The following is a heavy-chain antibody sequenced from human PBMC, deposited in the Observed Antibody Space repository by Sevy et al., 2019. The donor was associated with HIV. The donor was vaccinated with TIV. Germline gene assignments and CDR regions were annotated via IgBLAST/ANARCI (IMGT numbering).Heavy chain of an antibody. CDR3: ARAPSGSQGPGQYLHY. CDR1: GYRFMSYG. D-gene: IGHD1-26*01. Sequence: ASVKVSCKTSGYRFMSYGIGWVRQAPGQGLEWMGWISTFNGDTNAAPKLQGRVTMTTDTSTSTGYMELRSLRSDDTAVSYCARAPSGSQGPGQYLHYRGQGTLVTVSS. CDR2: ISTFNGDT. V-gene: IGHV1-18*01. J-gene: IGHJ1*01.